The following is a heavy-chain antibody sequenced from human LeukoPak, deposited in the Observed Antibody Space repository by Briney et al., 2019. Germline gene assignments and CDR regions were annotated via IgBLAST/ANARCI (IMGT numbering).Heavy chain of an antibody. Sequence: GGSLRLSCAASGFNFRMYAMSWVRLAPGKGLEWVSGIVGDGSSTYYADSVKGRFTISKDYSKNTLYLQMNSLSAEDTAMYYCAKDSIYGDGKWDIDYWGQGTLATVFS. CDR1: GFNFRMYA. CDR2: IVGDGSST. J-gene: IGHJ4*02. CDR3: AKDSIYGDGKWDIDY. D-gene: IGHD1-26*01. V-gene: IGHV3-23*01.